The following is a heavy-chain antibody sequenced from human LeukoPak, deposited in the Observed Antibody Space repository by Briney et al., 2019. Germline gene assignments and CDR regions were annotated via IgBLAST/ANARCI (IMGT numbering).Heavy chain of an antibody. CDR2: ISGSGGST. CDR1: GFTFSSYA. J-gene: IGHJ4*02. CDR3: ARGHWGLDS. Sequence: QAGGSLRLSCAASGFTFSSYAMSWVRQAPGKGLEWVSAISGSGGSTYYADSVKGRFTLSRDNARNSLYLQMNSLRAEDTAVYYCARGHWGLDSWGQGTLVSVSS. V-gene: IGHV3-23*01. D-gene: IGHD7-27*01.